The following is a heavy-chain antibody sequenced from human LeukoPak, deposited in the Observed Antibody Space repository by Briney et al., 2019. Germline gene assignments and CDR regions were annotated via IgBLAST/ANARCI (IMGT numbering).Heavy chain of an antibody. V-gene: IGHV3-7*01. J-gene: IGHJ4*02. CDR3: VKTGRITFWD. D-gene: IGHD3-3*01. CDR2: IKEDGSER. CDR1: GFSVSSNW. Sequence: PGGSLRLSCAASGFSVSSNWMSWVRKAPGKGIECEANIKEDGSERYHLESVKGRFTVSRDNVKDSLYLQMNSLRVEDTAVYYCVKTGRITFWDWGQGTLVTVSS.